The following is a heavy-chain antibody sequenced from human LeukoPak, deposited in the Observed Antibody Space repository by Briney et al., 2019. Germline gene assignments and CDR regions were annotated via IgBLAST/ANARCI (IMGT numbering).Heavy chain of an antibody. CDR2: IYYSGST. Sequence: SETLSLTCTVSGGSISSYYWSWIRQPPGKGLEWIGYIYYSGSTNYNPSLKSRVTISVDTSKNQFSLKLSSVTAADTAVYYCARAPGDYGAPNAFDIWGQGTMVTVSS. V-gene: IGHV4-59*01. D-gene: IGHD4-17*01. CDR3: ARAPGDYGAPNAFDI. CDR1: GGSISSYY. J-gene: IGHJ3*02.